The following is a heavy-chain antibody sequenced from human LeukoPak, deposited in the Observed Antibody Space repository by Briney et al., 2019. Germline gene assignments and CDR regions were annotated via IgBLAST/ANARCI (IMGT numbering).Heavy chain of an antibody. CDR3: GRDSSVEPGLSMDV. CDR1: GYTFTYYY. Sequence: ASVKVSCPASGYTFTYYYIHWVRQAPGQGLEWMGWIKLSSGDTIYAQKFQGRVTMTRDTAITTAYMELSRLTSDDTAVYYCGRDSSVEPGLSMDVWGQGTTVTVSS. V-gene: IGHV1-2*02. CDR2: IKLSSGDT. D-gene: IGHD1-1*01. J-gene: IGHJ6*02.